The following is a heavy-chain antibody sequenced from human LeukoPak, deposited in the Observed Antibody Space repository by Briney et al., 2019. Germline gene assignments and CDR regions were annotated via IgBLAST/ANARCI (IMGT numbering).Heavy chain of an antibody. V-gene: IGHV4-34*01. CDR3: ARGPIAARLPRAFDY. J-gene: IGHJ4*02. CDR1: GGSFSGYY. D-gene: IGHD6-6*01. CDR2: INHSGST. Sequence: PSETLSLTCAVYGGSFSGYYWSLIRQPPGKGLEWIGEINHSGSTNYNPSLKSRVTISVDTSKNQFSLKLSSVTAADTAVYYCARGPIAARLPRAFDYWGQGTLVTVSS.